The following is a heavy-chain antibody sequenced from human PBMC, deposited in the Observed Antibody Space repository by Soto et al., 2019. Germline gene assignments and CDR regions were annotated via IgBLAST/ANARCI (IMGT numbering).Heavy chain of an antibody. CDR1: GGSISSGGYY. V-gene: IGHV4-31*03. CDR2: IYYRGST. Sequence: QVQLQESGPGLVKPSQTLSLTCTVSGGSISSGGYYWSWIRQHPGKGLEWIGYIYYRGSTYDNPSLNSRVTISVDKSKNQCSLKLSSATDTDTAVYYCARGLLVPAANWFAPWGQGTLVTVSS. CDR3: ARGLLVPAANWFAP. D-gene: IGHD2-2*01. J-gene: IGHJ5*02.